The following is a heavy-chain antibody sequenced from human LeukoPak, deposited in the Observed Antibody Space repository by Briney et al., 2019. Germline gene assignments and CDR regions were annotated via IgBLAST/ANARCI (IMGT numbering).Heavy chain of an antibody. CDR2: ISSSGTYI. D-gene: IGHD3-22*01. Sequence: GGSLRLSCATSGFTFSDYYMSWIRQAPGKGLEWVSYISSSGTYINSADSVKGRFTISRDSSKNMLYLQMNSLRVEDTAVYYCAKGFSSGPWDACDIWGQGTMVTVSS. CDR3: AKGFSSGPWDACDI. CDR1: GFTFSDYY. V-gene: IGHV3-11*06. J-gene: IGHJ3*02.